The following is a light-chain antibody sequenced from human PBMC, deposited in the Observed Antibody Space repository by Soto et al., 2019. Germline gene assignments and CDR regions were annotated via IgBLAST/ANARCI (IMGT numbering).Light chain of an antibody. CDR3: QQYGSSPDT. V-gene: IGKV3D-15*02. CDR1: QSVSSK. J-gene: IGKJ5*01. Sequence: ETVMTQSPATLSVSPGERATLSCRASQSVSSKLAWYQQKPGQAPRLLIYGASTRATGIPARFSGSGSGTEFTLTISSLQSEDFAVYYCQQYGSSPDTFGQGTRLEIK. CDR2: GAS.